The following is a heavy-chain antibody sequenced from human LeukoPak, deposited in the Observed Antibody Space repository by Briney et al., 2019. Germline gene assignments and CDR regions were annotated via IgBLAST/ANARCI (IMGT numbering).Heavy chain of an antibody. Sequence: QTGGSLRLSCTASGFSFSGHWMHWARQLPGKGLVWVSRISPTGSTTSYADSVKGRFTVSRDNAKNTLYLQVNNLRAEDTAVYYCARGPNSNWSGLDFWGQGTTVTVSS. CDR1: GFSFSGHW. D-gene: IGHD6-6*01. J-gene: IGHJ6*02. CDR3: ARGPNSNWSGLDF. V-gene: IGHV3-74*01. CDR2: ISPTGSTT.